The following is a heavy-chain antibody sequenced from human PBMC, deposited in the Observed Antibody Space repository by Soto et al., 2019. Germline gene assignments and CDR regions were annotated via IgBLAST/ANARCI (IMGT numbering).Heavy chain of an antibody. CDR2: INAGNGNT. CDR3: ARPPGYCSSTSCVNDYGMDV. CDR1: GYTFTSYA. J-gene: IGHJ6*02. V-gene: IGHV1-3*01. Sequence: ASVKVSCKASGYTFTSYAMHWVRQAPGQRLEWMGWINAGNGNTKYSQKFQGRVTITRDTSASTAYMELSSLRSEDTAVYYCARPPGYCSSTSCVNDYGMDVWGQGTKVTVSS. D-gene: IGHD2-2*01.